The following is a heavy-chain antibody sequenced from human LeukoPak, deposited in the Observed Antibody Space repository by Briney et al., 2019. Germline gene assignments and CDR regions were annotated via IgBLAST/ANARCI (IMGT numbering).Heavy chain of an antibody. Sequence: SETLSLTCTVSGGSISSYYWSWIRQPPGKGLEWIGYIYYSGSTNYNPSLKSRVTISVDTSKNQFSLKLSSVTAADTAVYYCARGAVVTPSGYYYYGMDVWGQGTTVTVSS. CDR3: ARGAVVTPSGYYYYGMDV. CDR2: IYYSGST. D-gene: IGHD4-23*01. J-gene: IGHJ6*02. V-gene: IGHV4-59*01. CDR1: GGSISSYY.